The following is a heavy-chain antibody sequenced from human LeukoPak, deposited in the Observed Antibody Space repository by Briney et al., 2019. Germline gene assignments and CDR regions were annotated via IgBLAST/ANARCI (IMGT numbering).Heavy chain of an antibody. CDR1: GFTFSSYA. J-gene: IGHJ4*02. Sequence: GGSLRLSCAASGFTFSSYAMYWVRQAPGKGLEWVSVIYSGGSTYYADSVKGRFTISRDNSKNTLYLQMNSLRAEDTAVYYCAKDFSGYSYGYRFAPPFDYWGQGTLVTVSS. V-gene: IGHV3-NL1*01. CDR2: IYSGGST. CDR3: AKDFSGYSYGYRFAPPFDY. D-gene: IGHD5-18*01.